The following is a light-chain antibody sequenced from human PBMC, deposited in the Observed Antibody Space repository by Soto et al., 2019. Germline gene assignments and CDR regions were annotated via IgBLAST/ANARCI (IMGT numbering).Light chain of an antibody. V-gene: IGLV2-8*01. CDR2: EVS. CDR1: SSDVGRYNY. Sequence: QSALTQPPSASGSPGQSVTISCTGSSSDVGRYNYVSWYQQHPVKAPKLIIYEVSQRPSGVPDRFSGSKSGNTASLTVSGLQAEDEADYYCSSYADNKLVFGGGTKVTVL. J-gene: IGLJ2*01. CDR3: SSYADNKLV.